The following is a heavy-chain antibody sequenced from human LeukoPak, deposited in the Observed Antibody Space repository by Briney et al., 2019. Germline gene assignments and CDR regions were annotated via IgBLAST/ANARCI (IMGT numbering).Heavy chain of an antibody. Sequence: ASVKVSCKASGYTFTSYGISWVRQAPGQGLEWMGWISAYNGNTNYAQKLQGRVTMTTDTSTSTAYVELRSLRSDDTAVYYCARTYSSSFVGPYDAFDIWGQGTMVTVSS. CDR3: ARTYSSSFVGPYDAFDI. CDR1: GYTFTSYG. V-gene: IGHV1-18*01. D-gene: IGHD6-6*01. J-gene: IGHJ3*02. CDR2: ISAYNGNT.